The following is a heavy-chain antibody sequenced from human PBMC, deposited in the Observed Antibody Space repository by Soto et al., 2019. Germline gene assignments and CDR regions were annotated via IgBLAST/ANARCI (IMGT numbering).Heavy chain of an antibody. CDR2: ISYDGSNK. Sequence: ESVGGVVQPGRSLRLSCAASGFTFSSYAMHWVRQAPGKGLEWVAVISYDGSNKYYADSVKGRFTISRDNSKNTLYLQMNSLRAEDTAVYYCARGGIAARPDPNYYYGMDVWGQGTTVTVSS. V-gene: IGHV3-30-3*01. J-gene: IGHJ6*02. CDR3: ARGGIAARPDPNYYYGMDV. D-gene: IGHD6-6*01. CDR1: GFTFSSYA.